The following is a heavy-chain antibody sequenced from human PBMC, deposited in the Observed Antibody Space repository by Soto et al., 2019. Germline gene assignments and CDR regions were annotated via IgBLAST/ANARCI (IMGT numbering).Heavy chain of an antibody. V-gene: IGHV1-8*01. D-gene: IGHD6-13*01. CDR1: GYTFTSYD. J-gene: IGHJ5*02. CDR3: ARESSSWYWFDP. Sequence: PSVKVSGKASGYTFTSYDINWVRQATGQGLEWMGWMNPNSGNTGYAQKFQGRVTMTRNTSISTAYMELSSLRSEDTAVYYCARESSSWYWFDPWGQGTLVTVSS. CDR2: MNPNSGNT.